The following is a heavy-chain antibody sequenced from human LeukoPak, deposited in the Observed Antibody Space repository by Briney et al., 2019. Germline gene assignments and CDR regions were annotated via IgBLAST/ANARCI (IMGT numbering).Heavy chain of an antibody. V-gene: IGHV3-21*01. D-gene: IGHD6-6*01. CDR1: GFSFGSHS. CDR2: ISSSSSYI. Sequence: PGGSLRLSCAASGFSFGSHSMNWVRQAPGKGLEWVSSISSSSSYIYYADSVKGRFTISRDNAKNSLYLQMNSLRAEDTAVYYCASEEGSDYWGQGTLVTVSS. CDR3: ASEEGSDY. J-gene: IGHJ4*02.